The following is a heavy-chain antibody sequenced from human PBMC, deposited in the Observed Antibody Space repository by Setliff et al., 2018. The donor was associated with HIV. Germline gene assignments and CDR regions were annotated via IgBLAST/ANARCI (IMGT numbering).Heavy chain of an antibody. D-gene: IGHD3-3*01. V-gene: IGHV1-3*01. CDR1: GYTFTFYS. CDR2: INAGNGNT. Sequence: ASVKVSCKASGYTFTFYSMHWVRQAPGQRLEWMGWINAGNGNTKYSQKFQGRVTITRDTSASTAYMELSSLRSEDTAVYYCARDERDYDFWNGYAYYMDVWGKGTTVTVSS. J-gene: IGHJ6*03. CDR3: ARDERDYDFWNGYAYYMDV.